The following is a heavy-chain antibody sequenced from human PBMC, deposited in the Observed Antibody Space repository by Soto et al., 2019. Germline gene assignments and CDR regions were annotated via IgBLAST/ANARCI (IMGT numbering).Heavy chain of an antibody. CDR3: ARGESGNDMGPKYYYYGMDV. D-gene: IGHD5-12*01. CDR1: GGSIRNGGYA. Sequence: PSETLSLTCAVSGGSIRNGGYAGSWIRQPPGKGLEWIGYIYHSGSTYYNPSLKSRVTISVDRSKNQFSLKLSSVTAADTAVYYCARGESGNDMGPKYYYYGMDVWGQGTTVTVSS. V-gene: IGHV4-30-2*01. J-gene: IGHJ6*02. CDR2: IYHSGST.